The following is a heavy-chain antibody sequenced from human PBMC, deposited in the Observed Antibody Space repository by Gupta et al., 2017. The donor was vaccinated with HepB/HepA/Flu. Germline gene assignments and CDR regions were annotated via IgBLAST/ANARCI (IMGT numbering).Heavy chain of an antibody. Sequence: EVQLVESGGGLVQPGGSLRLSCAASGFTFSSYSMNWVRQAPGKGLEWVSYISSSSSTIYYADSVKGRFTISRDNAKNSLYLQMNSLRDEDTAVYYWARAGVAAAGGDNWFDPWGQGTLVTVSS. D-gene: IGHD6-13*01. J-gene: IGHJ5*02. V-gene: IGHV3-48*02. CDR3: ARAGVAAAGGDNWFDP. CDR2: ISSSSSTI. CDR1: GFTFSSYS.